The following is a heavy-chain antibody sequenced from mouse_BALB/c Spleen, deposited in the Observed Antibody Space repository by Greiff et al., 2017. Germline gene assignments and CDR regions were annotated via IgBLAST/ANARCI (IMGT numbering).Heavy chain of an antibody. CDR1: GFTFSDFY. CDR2: SRNKANDYTT. D-gene: IGHD1-1*01. CDR3: ARDADYGSEAWFAY. J-gene: IGHJ3*01. Sequence: EVNLVESGGGLVQPGGSLRLSCATSGFTFSDFYMEWVRQPPGKRLEWIAASRNKANDYTTEYSASVKGRFIVSRDTSQSILYLQMNALRAEDTAIYYCARDADYGSEAWFAYWGQGTLVTVSA. V-gene: IGHV7-1*02.